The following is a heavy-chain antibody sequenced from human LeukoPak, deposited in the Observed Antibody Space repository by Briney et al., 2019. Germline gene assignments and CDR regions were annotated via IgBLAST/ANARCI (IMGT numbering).Heavy chain of an antibody. CDR3: ATLNSGTYSSFDF. CDR1: GYTLTELS. D-gene: IGHD1-26*01. CDR2: FDPENGET. V-gene: IGHV1-24*01. J-gene: IGHJ4*02. Sequence: GASVKVSCKVSGYTLTELSVHWVRQAPGKGLEWMGGFDPENGETIYAQKFQGRVTMTEDTSTDTAYMELSSLTSDDTAVYYCATLNSGTYSSFDFWGQGTLATVSS.